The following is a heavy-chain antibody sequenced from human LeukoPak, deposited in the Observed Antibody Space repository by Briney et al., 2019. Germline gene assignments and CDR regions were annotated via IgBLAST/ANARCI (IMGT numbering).Heavy chain of an antibody. CDR1: GFSLTTTGMR. D-gene: IGHD3-22*01. J-gene: IGHJ4*02. CDR3: ARGSGYSRFDY. Sequence: SGPALVKPTQTLTLTCTFSGFSLTTTGMRVMWIRQPPGKALEWLARIDWDDDKFNSASLKTRLTISKDTYKNQVVLTMTNMDPVDTATYYCARGSGYSRFDYWGQGTLVTVSS. CDR2: IDWDDDK. V-gene: IGHV2-70*04.